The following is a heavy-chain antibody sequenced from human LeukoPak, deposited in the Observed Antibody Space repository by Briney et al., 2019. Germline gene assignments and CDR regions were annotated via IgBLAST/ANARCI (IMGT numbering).Heavy chain of an antibody. CDR2: IYYSGST. Sequence: PSETLSLTCAVYGGSFSGYYWSWIRQPPGKGLEWIGYIYYSGSTNYNPSLKSRVTISVDTSKNQFSLKLSSVTAADTAVYYCSRVTPGYYYYMDVWGKGTTVTISS. J-gene: IGHJ6*03. CDR3: SRVTPGYYYYMDV. V-gene: IGHV4-59*01. CDR1: GGSFSGYY.